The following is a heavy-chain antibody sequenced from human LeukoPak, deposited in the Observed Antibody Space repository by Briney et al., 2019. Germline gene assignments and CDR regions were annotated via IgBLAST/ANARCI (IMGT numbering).Heavy chain of an antibody. CDR2: ISKDGSSN. Sequence: PGGSLRLFCAASGFTFSSYAMHWVRQAPGKGLEWVGLISKDGSSNDYADSVKGRLTISRDNSQSTLYLQMRSLRSDDTAVYYCARDWNDVLFDFGDWGPGTLVTVSS. D-gene: IGHD1-1*01. J-gene: IGHJ4*02. CDR1: GFTFSSYA. V-gene: IGHV3-30*04. CDR3: ARDWNDVLFDFGD.